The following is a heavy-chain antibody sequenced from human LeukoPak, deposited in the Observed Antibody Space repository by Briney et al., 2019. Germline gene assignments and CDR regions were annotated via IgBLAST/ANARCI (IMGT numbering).Heavy chain of an antibody. V-gene: IGHV3-53*05. CDR2: IYSGGST. J-gene: IGHJ4*02. Sequence: GGSLRLSCAASGFTVSSNYMSWVRQAPGKGLEWVSVIYSGGSTYYADSVKGRFTISRDNSKNTLYLQMNSLRAEDTAVYYCAKVSEATRSHYFDYWGQGTLVTVSS. CDR3: AKVSEATRSHYFDY. D-gene: IGHD5-12*01. CDR1: GFTVSSNY.